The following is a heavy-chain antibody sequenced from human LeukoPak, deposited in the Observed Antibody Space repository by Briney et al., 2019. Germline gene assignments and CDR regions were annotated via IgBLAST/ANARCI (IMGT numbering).Heavy chain of an antibody. CDR3: LDLGHSD. D-gene: IGHD5-12*01. V-gene: IGHV3-7*01. J-gene: IGHJ4*02. CDR1: GFTFSNSW. Sequence: GGSLRLSCAASGFTFSNSWMTWVRQVPGKGLEWVATINGEGSDKYYVDSVKGRFIISRDNAKNSLHLQMSSLRVEDTAVYYCLDLGHSDCGQGTWSPSPQ. CDR2: INGEGSDK.